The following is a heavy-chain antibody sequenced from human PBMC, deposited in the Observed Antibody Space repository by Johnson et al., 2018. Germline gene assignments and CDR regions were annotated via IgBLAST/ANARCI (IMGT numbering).Heavy chain of an antibody. J-gene: IGHJ6*02. CDR3: AREYCSSPSCYYYYYYGMDV. D-gene: IGHD2-2*01. V-gene: IGHV4-39*02. CDR2: IYYTGRT. CDR1: GDSISRSSYY. Sequence: QVQLQESGPRLVKASETLSLTCTISGDSISRSSYYWGWIRQPPGKGLEWIGTIYYTGRTYYNPSLKSRVTISVDTSKNHFSLKLTSVTAADTAFYYLAREYCSSPSCYYYYYYGMDVWGQGTTVTVSS.